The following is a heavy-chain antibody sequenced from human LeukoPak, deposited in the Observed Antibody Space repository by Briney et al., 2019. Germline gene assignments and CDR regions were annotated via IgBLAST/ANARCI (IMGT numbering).Heavy chain of an antibody. J-gene: IGHJ4*02. V-gene: IGHV1-18*04. Sequence: ASVKVSCKASGYTFTGYYMHWVRQAPGQGLEWMGWISAYNGNTNYAQKLQGRVTVTTDTSTSTAYMELRSLRSDDTAVYYCARAEFSSGWYFAYWGQGTLVTVSS. D-gene: IGHD6-19*01. CDR3: ARAEFSSGWYFAY. CDR1: GYTFTGYY. CDR2: ISAYNGNT.